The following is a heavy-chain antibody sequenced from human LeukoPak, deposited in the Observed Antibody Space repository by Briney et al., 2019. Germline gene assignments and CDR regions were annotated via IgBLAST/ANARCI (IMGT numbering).Heavy chain of an antibody. D-gene: IGHD2-15*01. CDR3: AKDGGYCSGGSCYSGAEHFQH. J-gene: IGHJ1*01. V-gene: IGHV3-33*06. CDR1: GFTFSNYG. CDR2: IWHDGSNK. Sequence: GGSLGLSCAASGFTFSNYGMHWVRQAPGKGLEWVAVIWHDGSNKYYADSVKGRFTISRDNSKNTLHLQMNSLRAEDTAVYYCAKDGGYCSGGSCYSGAEHFQHWGQGTLVAVSS.